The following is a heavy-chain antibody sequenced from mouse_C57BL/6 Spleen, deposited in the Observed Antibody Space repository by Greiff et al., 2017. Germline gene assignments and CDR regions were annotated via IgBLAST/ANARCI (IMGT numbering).Heavy chain of an antibody. Sequence: QVQLQQSGAELVKPGASVKLSCKASGYTFTSYWMHWVKQRPRQGLEWIGMIHPNSGSTNYNEKFKSKATLTVDKSSSTAYMQLSSLTSEDSAVYYCAYYSNYDGFAYWGQGTLVTVSA. V-gene: IGHV1-64*01. CDR3: AYYSNYDGFAY. J-gene: IGHJ3*01. CDR1: GYTFTSYW. CDR2: IHPNSGST. D-gene: IGHD2-5*01.